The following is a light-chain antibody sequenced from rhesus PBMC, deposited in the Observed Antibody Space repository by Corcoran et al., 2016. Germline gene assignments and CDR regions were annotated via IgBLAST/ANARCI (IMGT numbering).Light chain of an antibody. CDR1: QGISTY. V-gene: IGKV1-43*01. CDR3: LQHNSNPFT. CDR2: AAS. Sequence: DIQMTQSPSSLSASAGDTVTITCRASQGISTYLKWYQQKPGKVPKRLLYAASSLESGVPTRLSGSGSGKEVTRNNSRLQPEDFATYYCLQHNSNPFTFGPGTKLDIK. J-gene: IGKJ3*01.